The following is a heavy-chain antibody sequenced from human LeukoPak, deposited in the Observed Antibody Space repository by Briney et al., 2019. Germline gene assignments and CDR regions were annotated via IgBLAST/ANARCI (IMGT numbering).Heavy chain of an antibody. V-gene: IGHV5-51*01. Sequence: GESLKISCKGSGYIFTNYWIGWVRQMPGKGLEWMGIIYPRDSDTRYSPSFQGQVTVSADKSISTAYLQWSSLEASDTAIYYCARRQYSGYDFDFWGQGTLVTVFS. CDR2: IYPRDSDT. D-gene: IGHD5-12*01. CDR1: GYIFTNYW. J-gene: IGHJ4*02. CDR3: ARRQYSGYDFDF.